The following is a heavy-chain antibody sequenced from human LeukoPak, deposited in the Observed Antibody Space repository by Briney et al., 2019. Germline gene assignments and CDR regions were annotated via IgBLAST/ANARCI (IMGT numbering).Heavy chain of an antibody. CDR1: GFTFSSYG. CDR2: IWYDGSNK. V-gene: IGHV3-33*01. D-gene: IGHD2-21*02. CDR3: ARKGGVVVTALDY. Sequence: GGSLRLSCAASGFTFSSYGMHWVRQAPGKGLEWVAVIWYDGSNKYYADSVKGRFTISRDNSKNTLYLQMNSLRAEDTAVYYCARKGGVVVTALDYWGQGTLVTVSS. J-gene: IGHJ4*02.